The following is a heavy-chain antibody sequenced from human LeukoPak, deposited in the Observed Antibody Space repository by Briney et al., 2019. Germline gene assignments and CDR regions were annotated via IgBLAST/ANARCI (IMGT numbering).Heavy chain of an antibody. CDR1: GFTVGSNY. D-gene: IGHD3-22*01. J-gene: IGHJ3*02. Sequence: PGGSLRLSCAASGFTVGSNYMSWVRQAPGKGLEWVSLIYSGGSTYYADSVKGRFTISRDNSKNTLYLQMNSLRAEDTAVYYCARDGFSSGYPYDAFDIWGQGTMVTVSS. CDR2: IYSGGST. V-gene: IGHV3-53*01. CDR3: ARDGFSSGYPYDAFDI.